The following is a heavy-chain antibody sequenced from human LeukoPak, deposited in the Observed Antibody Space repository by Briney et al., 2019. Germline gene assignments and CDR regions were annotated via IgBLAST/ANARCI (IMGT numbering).Heavy chain of an antibody. Sequence: SETLSLTCTVSGDSISSGGYYWGWIRQPPGKGLEWIGSIYYSGSTYYNPSLKSRVTISVDTSKNQFSLKLSSVTAADTAVYYCARQGGSGSYYPLDYWGRGTLVTVSS. D-gene: IGHD3-10*01. CDR1: GDSISSGGYY. J-gene: IGHJ4*02. V-gene: IGHV4-39*01. CDR2: IYYSGST. CDR3: ARQGGSGSYYPLDY.